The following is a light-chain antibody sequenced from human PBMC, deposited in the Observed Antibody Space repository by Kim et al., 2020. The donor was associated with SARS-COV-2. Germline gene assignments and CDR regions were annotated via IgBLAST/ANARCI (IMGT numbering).Light chain of an antibody. CDR2: GDN. CDR1: SSNIGRNT. CDR3: ATWDDSLNGYV. Sequence: QRVTVTYSGSSSNIGRNTVTWYHHLPGTAPNLLIYGDNQRPSGVPDRLSGSRSGTSASLAISGLQSEDEADYYCATWDDSLNGYVFGTGTKVTVL. J-gene: IGLJ1*01. V-gene: IGLV1-44*01.